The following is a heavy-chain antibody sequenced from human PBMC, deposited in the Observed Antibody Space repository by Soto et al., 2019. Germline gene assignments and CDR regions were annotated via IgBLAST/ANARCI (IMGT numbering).Heavy chain of an antibody. CDR2: ISAYTGHA. D-gene: IGHD1-7*01. CDR1: GYTFTNYG. J-gene: IGHJ4*02. V-gene: IGHV1-18*04. CDR3: ARVIGIDGTEVPGDDY. Sequence: QVQLVQSGAEMKKPGASVKVSCKTSGYTFTNYGVTWVRQAPGQGLEWVGWISAYTGHAYNAQKFQDRVILTTDTSTKTAYMELRSLRSDDTAEYFCARVIGIDGTEVPGDDYWGQGTLVTVSS.